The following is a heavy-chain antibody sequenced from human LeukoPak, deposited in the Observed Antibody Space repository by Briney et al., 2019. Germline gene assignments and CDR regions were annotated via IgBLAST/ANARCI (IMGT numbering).Heavy chain of an antibody. J-gene: IGHJ6*03. V-gene: IGHV4-4*09. CDR3: ARMTTKVHYYMDV. CDR1: GGSISSYY. Sequence: SETLSLTCTVSGGSISSYYWSWIRQPPGKGLEWIGYIYSSGSTNYIPSLESRVTISVDSSKNQFSLRLSSVTAADTAAYYCARMTTKVHYYMDVWGKGTTVTVSS. CDR2: IYSSGST. D-gene: IGHD4-11*01.